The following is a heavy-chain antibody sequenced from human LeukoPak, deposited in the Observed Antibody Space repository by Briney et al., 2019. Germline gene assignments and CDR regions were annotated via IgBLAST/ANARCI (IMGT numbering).Heavy chain of an antibody. J-gene: IGHJ4*02. V-gene: IGHV5-51*01. CDR2: IYPGDSDA. CDR3: AAEVATGYYFDY. CDR1: VDSFNTKW. Sequence: GESLKISGKCSVDSFNTKWIAWVRQMPGKGLEWMGIIYPGDSDARYSPSFQGQVTISVDKSIRTAYLQWSSLKASDTAMYYCAAEVATGYYFDYWGQGTLVTVSS. D-gene: IGHD5-12*01.